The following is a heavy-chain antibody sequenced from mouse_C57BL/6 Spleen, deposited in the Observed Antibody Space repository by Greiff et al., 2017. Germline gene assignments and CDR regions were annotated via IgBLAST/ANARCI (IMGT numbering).Heavy chain of an antibody. Sequence: VQLQQPGAELVMPGASVKLSCKASGYTFTSYWMHWVKQRPGQGLEWIGELDPSDSYTNYNQKFKGKSTLTVDKSSSTAYMQLSSLTSEDSAVYYCARTKDYYAMDYWGQGTSVTVSS. CDR1: GYTFTSYW. CDR3: ARTKDYYAMDY. V-gene: IGHV1-69*01. CDR2: LDPSDSYT. J-gene: IGHJ4*01.